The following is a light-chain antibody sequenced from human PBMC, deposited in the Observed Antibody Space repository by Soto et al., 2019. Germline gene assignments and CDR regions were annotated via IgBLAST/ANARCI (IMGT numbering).Light chain of an antibody. V-gene: IGLV1-44*01. CDR3: AAWDDSLNGPYVV. Sequence: QTVVTQPPSASGTPGQRVTISCSGSSSNIGSNTVNWYQQLPGTAPKLLIYSNNQRPSGVPDRFSGSKSGTSASLAISGHQSEDEADYYCAAWDDSLNGPYVVFGGGTKLTVL. CDR2: SNN. J-gene: IGLJ2*01. CDR1: SSNIGSNT.